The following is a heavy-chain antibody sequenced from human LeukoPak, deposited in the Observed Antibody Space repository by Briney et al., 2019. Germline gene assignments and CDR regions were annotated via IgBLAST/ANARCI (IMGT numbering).Heavy chain of an antibody. V-gene: IGHV4-39*07. CDR1: GGSIRSSSYF. CDR3: ARTWVNFDDAFDI. Sequence: SETLSLTCIVSGGSIRSSSYFWGWIRQPPGKGLEWIGNIYYTGSTYYNPSLKSRVTISIDTSKNQFSLKLSSVTAADTAVYYCARTWVNFDDAFDIWGQGTMVTVSS. D-gene: IGHD1-7*01. CDR2: IYYTGST. J-gene: IGHJ3*02.